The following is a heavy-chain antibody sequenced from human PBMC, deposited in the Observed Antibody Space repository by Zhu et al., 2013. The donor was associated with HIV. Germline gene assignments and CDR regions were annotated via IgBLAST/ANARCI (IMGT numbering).Heavy chain of an antibody. Sequence: EVQLVESGGGLVKPGGSLRLSCAASGFTFSSYSMNWVRQAPGKGLEWVSSISSSSSYIYYADSVKGRFTISRDNAKNSLYLQMNSLRAEDTAVYYCAREGLLWFRELLNRYYYYGMDVWGQGTTVTVSS. D-gene: IGHD3-10*01. V-gene: IGHV3-21*01. J-gene: IGHJ6*02. CDR1: GFTFSSYS. CDR3: AREGLLWFRELLNRYYYYGMDV. CDR2: ISSSSSYI.